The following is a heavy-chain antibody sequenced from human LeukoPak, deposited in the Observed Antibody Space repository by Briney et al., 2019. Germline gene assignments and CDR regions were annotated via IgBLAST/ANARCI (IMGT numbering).Heavy chain of an antibody. CDR2: IKQDGSEK. V-gene: IGHV3-7*01. CDR1: GFNFSIYW. Sequence: PGGSLRLSCAASGFNFSIYWMSWVRQAPGKGLEWVANIKQDGSEKYYVDSVKGRFTISRDNAKHSLFLQMNSLRAEDTAVYYCARVGFGDLLAEYDYWGQGTLVTVSS. J-gene: IGHJ4*02. D-gene: IGHD3-10*01. CDR3: ARVGFGDLLAEYDY.